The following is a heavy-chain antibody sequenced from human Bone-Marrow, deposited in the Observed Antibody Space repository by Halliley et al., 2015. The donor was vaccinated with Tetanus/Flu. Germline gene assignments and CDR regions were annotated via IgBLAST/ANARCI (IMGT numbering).Heavy chain of an antibody. Sequence: GLVKPSGTLSLTCAVSGDSFSSSYWWSWVRQSPGKGLEWIGEILHSGTGEFFRSGTTNYIPSLKSRVTMSVDKSKNQISLQLSSVTAADTAVYYCARHKMGARGFDYWGQGTLVTVSS. D-gene: IGHD1-26*01. V-gene: IGHV4-4*02. CDR3: ARHKMGARGFDY. J-gene: IGHJ4*02. CDR2: ILHSGTGEFFRSGTT. CDR1: GDSFSSSYW.